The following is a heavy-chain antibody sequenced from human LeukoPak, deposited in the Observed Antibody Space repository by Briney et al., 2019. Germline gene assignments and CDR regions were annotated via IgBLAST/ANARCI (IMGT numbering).Heavy chain of an antibody. D-gene: IGHD6-19*01. CDR1: GYTFTSYG. V-gene: IGHV1-69*04. Sequence: ASVKVSCKASGYTFTSYGISWVRQAPGQGLEWMGRIIPILGIANYAQKFQGRVTITADKSTSTAYMELSSLRSEDTAVYYCARDGLQQWLAGAFDIWGQGTMVTVSS. CDR2: IIPILGIA. J-gene: IGHJ3*02. CDR3: ARDGLQQWLAGAFDI.